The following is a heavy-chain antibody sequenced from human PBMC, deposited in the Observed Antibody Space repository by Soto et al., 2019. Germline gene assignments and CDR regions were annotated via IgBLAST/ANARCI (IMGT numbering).Heavy chain of an antibody. CDR3: SRGSDPSQQGGLEFDY. D-gene: IGHD2-15*01. J-gene: IGHJ4*02. CDR2: ISGYNGDP. V-gene: IGHV1-18*01. Sequence: QVQLVQSGAEVTKPGASVKVSCKASGYTFTNYALSWVRQAPGQGLEWMGWISGYNGDPNYARNLQGRVTMTTDTSTSTAYMELRSLRSDDTAVYYCSRGSDPSQQGGLEFDYWGQGTLVTVSS. CDR1: GYTFTNYA.